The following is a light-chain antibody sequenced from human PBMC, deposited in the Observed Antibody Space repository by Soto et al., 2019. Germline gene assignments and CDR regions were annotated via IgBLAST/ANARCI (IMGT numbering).Light chain of an antibody. CDR1: QSVSSDY. Sequence: EVVLTQSPGTLSLSPGERATLSCRASQSVSSDYLAWYHQKPGQAPRLLIYRTSRRATGIPDRFSGSGSGTDFTLTISRLEPEDVAFYYCHQYHGSPGLTFGPGTKVDIK. CDR2: RTS. V-gene: IGKV3-20*01. CDR3: HQYHGSPGLT. J-gene: IGKJ3*01.